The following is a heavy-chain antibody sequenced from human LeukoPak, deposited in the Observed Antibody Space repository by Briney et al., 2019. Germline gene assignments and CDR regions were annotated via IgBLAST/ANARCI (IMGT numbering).Heavy chain of an antibody. CDR3: ARHRCSGGSCYPMNWFDP. CDR2: INHSGST. J-gene: IGHJ5*02. Sequence: SETLSLTCAVYGGSFSGYYWSGIRPPPGKGLEWIGEINHSGSTNYNPSLKSRVTISVDTSKNQFSLKLSSVTAADTAVYYCARHRCSGGSCYPMNWFDPWGQGTLVTVSS. CDR1: GGSFSGYY. V-gene: IGHV4-34*01. D-gene: IGHD2-15*01.